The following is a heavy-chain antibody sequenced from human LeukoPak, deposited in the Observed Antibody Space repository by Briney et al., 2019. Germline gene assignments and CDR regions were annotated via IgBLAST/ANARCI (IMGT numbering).Heavy chain of an antibody. CDR3: ARAGDAGGYFDY. V-gene: IGHV3-23*01. J-gene: IGHJ4*02. CDR2: ISPSGGIT. D-gene: IGHD3-10*01. CDR1: GFTFSSHG. Sequence: GGSLRLSCAASGFTFSSHGMNWVRQAPGKGLEWVSGISPSGGITYYTDSVKGRFTISRDNAKNSLYLQMNSLRAEDTAVYYCARAGDAGGYFDYWGQGTLVTVSS.